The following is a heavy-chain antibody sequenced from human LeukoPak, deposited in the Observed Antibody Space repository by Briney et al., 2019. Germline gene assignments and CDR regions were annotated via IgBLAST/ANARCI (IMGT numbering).Heavy chain of an antibody. CDR1: GFTFSSYG. D-gene: IGHD5-24*01. Sequence: GGSLRLSCAASGFTFSSYGMHWVRQAPGKGLEWVAVISYDGSNKYYADSVKGRFTISRDNSKNTLYLQMNSLRAEDTAVYCCAKTRRWQPRPGGMDVWGQGTTVTVSS. V-gene: IGHV3-30*18. J-gene: IGHJ6*02. CDR2: ISYDGSNK. CDR3: AKTRRWQPRPGGMDV.